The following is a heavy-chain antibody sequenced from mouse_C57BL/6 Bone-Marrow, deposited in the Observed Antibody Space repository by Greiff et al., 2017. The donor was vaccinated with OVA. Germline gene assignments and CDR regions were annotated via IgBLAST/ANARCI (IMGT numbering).Heavy chain of an antibody. CDR1: GFTFSSYA. Sequence: VQLKESGGGLVKPGGSLTLSCAASGFTFSSYAMSWVRQTPEKRLEWVATISDGGSYTYYPDNVKGRFTISRDNAKNNLYLQMSHLKSKDTDMYYCASVYYGSRHYWGQGTLVTVSA. V-gene: IGHV5-4*01. J-gene: IGHJ3*01. CDR3: ASVYYGSRHY. CDR2: ISDGGSYT. D-gene: IGHD1-1*01.